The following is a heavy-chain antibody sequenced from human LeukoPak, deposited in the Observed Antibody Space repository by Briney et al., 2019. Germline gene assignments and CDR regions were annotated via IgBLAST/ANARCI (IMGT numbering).Heavy chain of an antibody. Sequence: GGSLRLSCAASGFTFSSYAMNWVRQAPGKGLEWVSAISGSGGSTYYADSVKGRFTISRDNSKNPLYLQMNSLRAEDTAVYYCAKGLKPAMASRSNYFDYWGQGTLVTVSS. CDR1: GFTFSSYA. J-gene: IGHJ4*02. CDR2: ISGSGGST. V-gene: IGHV3-23*01. CDR3: AKGLKPAMASRSNYFDY. D-gene: IGHD2-8*01.